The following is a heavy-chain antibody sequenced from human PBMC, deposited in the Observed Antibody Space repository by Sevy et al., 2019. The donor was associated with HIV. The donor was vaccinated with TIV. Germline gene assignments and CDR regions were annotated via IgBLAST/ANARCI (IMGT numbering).Heavy chain of an antibody. Sequence: GGSLRLSCKPSGFTFITYAMNWVRQAPGKGLEWVSTIYGTSGTTYYAESVRGRFTISRDNSMNTPFLQMNTLRTEDTALYYCAGGRYDSSGSFDAFDIWGQGTMVTVSS. D-gene: IGHD3-22*01. CDR2: IYGTSGTT. CDR3: AGGRYDSSGSFDAFDI. V-gene: IGHV3-23*01. CDR1: GFTFITYA. J-gene: IGHJ3*02.